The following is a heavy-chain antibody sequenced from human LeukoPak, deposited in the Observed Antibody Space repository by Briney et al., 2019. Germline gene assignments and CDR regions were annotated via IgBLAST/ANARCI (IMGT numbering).Heavy chain of an antibody. CDR3: AKDFISIRALIPWDY. Sequence: ASVKVSCKASGYTFTSYGISWVRQAPGQGLEWMGWISAYNGNTNYAQKLQGRVTMTTDTFTSTAYMELRSLRSDDTAMYYCAKDFISIRALIPWDYWGLGTLVTVSP. V-gene: IGHV1-18*01. D-gene: IGHD2-21*01. J-gene: IGHJ4*02. CDR2: ISAYNGNT. CDR1: GYTFTSYG.